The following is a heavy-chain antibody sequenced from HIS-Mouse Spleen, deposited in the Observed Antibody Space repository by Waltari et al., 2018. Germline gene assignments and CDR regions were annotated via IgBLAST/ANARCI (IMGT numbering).Heavy chain of an antibody. J-gene: IGHJ4*02. D-gene: IGHD1-7*01. CDR2: ISSSSSYI. Sequence: EVQLVESGGGLVKPGGSLRLPCSSSGFTFRRSSLTWCRQAPGKGLEWVSSISSSSSYIYYADSVKGRFTISRDNAKNSLYLQMNSLRAEDTAVYYCARDATGTTDYWGQGTLVTVSS. CDR1: GFTFRRSS. CDR3: ARDATGTTDY. V-gene: IGHV3-21*01.